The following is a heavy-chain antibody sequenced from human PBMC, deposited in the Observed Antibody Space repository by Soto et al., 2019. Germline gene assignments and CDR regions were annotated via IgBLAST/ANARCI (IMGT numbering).Heavy chain of an antibody. Sequence: EVQLVESGGGLVKPGGSLRLSCAASGFTFSNAWMSWVRQAPGKGLEWVGRIKSKTDGGTTDYAAPVKGRFTISRDDSKNTLYLQMNSLKTEDTAVYYCTTPRLYSSGWSYTFHIWAQGTIVTVSS. D-gene: IGHD6-19*01. CDR1: GFTFSNAW. CDR3: TTPRLYSSGWSYTFHI. V-gene: IGHV3-15*01. J-gene: IGHJ3*02. CDR2: IKSKTDGGTT.